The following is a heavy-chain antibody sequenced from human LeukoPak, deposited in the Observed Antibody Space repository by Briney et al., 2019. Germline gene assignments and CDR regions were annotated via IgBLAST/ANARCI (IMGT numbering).Heavy chain of an antibody. D-gene: IGHD1-7*01. J-gene: IGHJ6*02. Sequence: PSETLSLACTFSGGSISSSSYYWGWIRQPPGKGLEWIGSIYYSGSTYYNPSLKSRVTISVYTSKNQFSLKLSSVTAADTAVYYCASHITGTTYYYYGMDVWGQGTTVTVSS. CDR3: ASHITGTTYYYYGMDV. CDR2: IYYSGST. CDR1: GGSISSSSYY. V-gene: IGHV4-39*01.